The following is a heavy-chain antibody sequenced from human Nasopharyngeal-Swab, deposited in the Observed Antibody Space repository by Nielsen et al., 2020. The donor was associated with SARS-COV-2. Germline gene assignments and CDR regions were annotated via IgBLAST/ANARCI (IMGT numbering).Heavy chain of an antibody. J-gene: IGHJ6*02. CDR3: ARDQGSSWYTYYYYYGRDV. CDR2: ISYDGSKN. Sequence: GGSLRLSCAASGFTFSSYAMHWVRQAPGKGLEWVAVISYDGSKNYYADSVKGRFTISRDNSKNTLYLQMNSLRAEDTAVYYCARDQGSSWYTYYYYYGRDVWGQGTTVTVSS. V-gene: IGHV3-30-3*01. CDR1: GFTFSSYA. D-gene: IGHD6-13*01.